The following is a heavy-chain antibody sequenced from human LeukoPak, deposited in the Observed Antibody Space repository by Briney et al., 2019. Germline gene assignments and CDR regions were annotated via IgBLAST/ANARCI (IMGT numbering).Heavy chain of an antibody. V-gene: IGHV4-34*01. CDR2: ISYSGDT. D-gene: IGHD6-19*01. J-gene: IGHJ4*02. CDR1: GGSFSGHY. Sequence: SETLSLTCAVSGGSFSGHYWSWIRQPPGKGLEWIGEISYSGDTNYTPSLKSRVTMTGDTSKSQFSMNLRSVAGADTAVYYCASGQWLAPGWGEGTLVTVPS. CDR3: ASGQWLAPG.